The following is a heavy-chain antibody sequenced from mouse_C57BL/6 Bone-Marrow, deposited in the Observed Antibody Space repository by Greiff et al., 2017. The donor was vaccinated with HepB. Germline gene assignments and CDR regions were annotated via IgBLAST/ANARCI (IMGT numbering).Heavy chain of an antibody. J-gene: IGHJ4*01. Sequence: DVKLQESGGDLVKPGGSLKLSCAASGFTFSSYGMSWVRQTPDKRLEWVATISSGGSYTYYPDSVKGRFTISRDNAKNTLYLQMSSLKSEDTAMYYCARDYYGSSYVRYAMDYWGQGTSVTVSS. CDR3: ARDYYGSSYVRYAMDY. CDR2: ISSGGSYT. V-gene: IGHV5-6*02. D-gene: IGHD1-1*01. CDR1: GFTFSSYG.